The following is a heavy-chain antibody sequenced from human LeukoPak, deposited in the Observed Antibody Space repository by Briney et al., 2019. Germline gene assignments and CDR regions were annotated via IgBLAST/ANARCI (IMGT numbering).Heavy chain of an antibody. CDR3: ASGYYDILTDLHDAFDI. CDR2: ISAHNGNT. V-gene: IGHV1-18*04. Sequence: ASVRVSCKASGYTFTSYGISWVRQAPGQGLEWMGWISAHNGNTNYAQKLQGRVTMTTDTSTSTAYMELRSLRSDDTAVYYCASGYYDILTDLHDAFDIWGQGTMVTVSS. J-gene: IGHJ3*02. D-gene: IGHD3-9*01. CDR1: GYTFTSYG.